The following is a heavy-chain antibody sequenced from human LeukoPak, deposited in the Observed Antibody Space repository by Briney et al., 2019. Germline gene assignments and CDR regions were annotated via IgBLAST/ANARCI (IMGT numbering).Heavy chain of an antibody. V-gene: IGHV1-69*05. D-gene: IGHD2-15*01. J-gene: IGHJ5*02. CDR2: IIPIFGTA. CDR3: AREGYCSGGSCYPGYNWFDP. CDR1: GGTFSSYA. Sequence: GASVKVSCKASGGTFSSYAIGWVRQAPGQGLEWMGGIIPIFGTANYAQKFQGRVTITTDESTSTVYRELSSLRSEDTAVYYCAREGYCSGGSCYPGYNWFDPWGQGTLVTVSS.